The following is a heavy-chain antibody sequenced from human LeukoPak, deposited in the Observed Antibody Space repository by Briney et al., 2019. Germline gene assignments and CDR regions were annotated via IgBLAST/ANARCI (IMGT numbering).Heavy chain of an antibody. Sequence: GGSLRLSCAVSGFIFSNYGMHWVRQAPGKGLEWVAFIQYDGSNKYYADSVKGRFTISRDNSKNTLYLQMNSLRAEDTAVYYCAKDGDSNHIDYWGQGTLVTVSS. D-gene: IGHD4-11*01. CDR2: IQYDGSNK. J-gene: IGHJ4*02. V-gene: IGHV3-30*02. CDR1: GFIFSNYG. CDR3: AKDGDSNHIDY.